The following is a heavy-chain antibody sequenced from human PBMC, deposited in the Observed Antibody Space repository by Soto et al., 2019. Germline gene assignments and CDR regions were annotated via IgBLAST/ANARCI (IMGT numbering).Heavy chain of an antibody. CDR3: AREPASSGNWFDP. V-gene: IGHV5-51*01. CDR1: GYSFTSYW. Sequence: PGESLKISCKGSGYSFTSYWIGWVRQMPGKGLEWMGIIYPGDSDTRYSPSFQGQVTIPADKSISTAYLQWSSLKASDTAMYYCAREPASSGNWFDPWGQGTLVTVSS. D-gene: IGHD6-19*01. CDR2: IYPGDSDT. J-gene: IGHJ5*02.